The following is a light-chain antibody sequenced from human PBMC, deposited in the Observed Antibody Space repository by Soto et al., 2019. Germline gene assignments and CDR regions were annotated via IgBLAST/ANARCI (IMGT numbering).Light chain of an antibody. CDR1: QTIINW. CDR3: QQYHTYWWT. V-gene: IGKV1-5*03. J-gene: IGKJ1*01. Sequence: DIQMNQSPSTLSASVGDRVTITCRASQTIINWLAWYQQKPGKAPKLLIYKASTLEGEVPSRFSGSGSETEFTLTINSLQPDDSATYYCQQYHTYWWTFGQGTKVEIK. CDR2: KAS.